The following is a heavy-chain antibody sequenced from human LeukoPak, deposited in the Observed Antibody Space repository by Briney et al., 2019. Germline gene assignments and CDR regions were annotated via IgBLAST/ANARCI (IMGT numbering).Heavy chain of an antibody. CDR3: ARHSPKYSSSPDLTVFDY. Sequence: SETLSLTCTVSGGYISSYYWSWIRQPPGKGLEWIGYIYYSGSTNYNPSLKSRVTISVDTSKNQFSLKLSSVTAADTAVYYCARHSPKYSSSPDLTVFDYWGQGTLVTVSS. D-gene: IGHD6-6*01. CDR1: GGYISSYY. CDR2: IYYSGST. V-gene: IGHV4-59*08. J-gene: IGHJ4*02.